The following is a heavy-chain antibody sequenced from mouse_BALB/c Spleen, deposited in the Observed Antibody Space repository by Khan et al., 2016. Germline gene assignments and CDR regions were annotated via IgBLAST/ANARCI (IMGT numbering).Heavy chain of an antibody. CDR1: GYTFTSYV. V-gene: IGHV1S136*01. J-gene: IGHJ2*01. Sequence: VQLKESGPELVKPGASVKMSCKASGYTFTSYVMHWVKQKPGQGLEWIGYINPYNDGTKYNEKFKGKATLTSDKSSSTAYMELSSLTSEASAVYYCAGGPYYGNYCDYWGQGTTLTVSS. CDR2: INPYNDGT. CDR3: AGGPYYGNYCDY. D-gene: IGHD2-1*01.